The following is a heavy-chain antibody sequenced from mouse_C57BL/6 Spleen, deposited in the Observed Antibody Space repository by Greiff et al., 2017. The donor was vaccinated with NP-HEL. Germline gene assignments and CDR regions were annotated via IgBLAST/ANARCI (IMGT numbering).Heavy chain of an antibody. CDR1: GFTFSSYG. Sequence: EVKLMESGGDLVKPGGSLKLSCAASGFTFSSYGMSWVRQTPDKRLEWVATISSGGSYTYYPDSVKGRFTISRDNAKNTLYLQMSSLKSEDTAMYYCARQGIKTTDYWGQGTTLTVSS. J-gene: IGHJ2*01. D-gene: IGHD1-1*01. V-gene: IGHV5-6*01. CDR2: ISSGGSYT. CDR3: ARQGIKTTDY.